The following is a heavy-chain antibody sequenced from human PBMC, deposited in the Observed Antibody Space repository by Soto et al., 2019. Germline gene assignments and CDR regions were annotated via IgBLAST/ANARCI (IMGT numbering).Heavy chain of an antibody. CDR3: TRQGPQGVNWVRYFDS. CDR1: GGSISSYY. Sequence: SETLSLTCTVSGGSISSYYWGWIRQPPGKGLEWIGSIYYSGSTYCNPSLKSRVTIFVDTSKNQSSLKLSSVTAADTAVYYCTRQGPQGVNWVRYFDSWGQETLVTVSS. V-gene: IGHV4-39*01. CDR2: IYYSGST. J-gene: IGHJ4*02. D-gene: IGHD3-10*01.